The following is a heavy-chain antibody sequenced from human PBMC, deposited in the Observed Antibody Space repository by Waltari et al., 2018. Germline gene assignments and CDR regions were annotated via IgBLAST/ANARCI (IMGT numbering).Heavy chain of an antibody. CDR2: IYYSGST. D-gene: IGHD3-3*01. CDR1: GGSISSSY. J-gene: IGHJ5*02. V-gene: IGHV4-59*01. CDR3: ARSVTYDFWSGYYPLDP. Sequence: QVQLQESGPGLVKPSETLSLTCTVSGGSISSSYWSWIRQPPGKGLEWLGYIYYSGSTNYNPSLKSRVTISVDTSKNQFSLKLSSVTAADTAVYYCARSVTYDFWSGYYPLDPWGQGTLVTVSS.